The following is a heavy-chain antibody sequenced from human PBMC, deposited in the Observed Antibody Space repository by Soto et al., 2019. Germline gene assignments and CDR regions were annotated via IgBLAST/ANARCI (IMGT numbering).Heavy chain of an antibody. CDR1: GFTFSSYA. Sequence: EVQLLESGGGLVQPGESLRLSCAASGFTFSSYAMSWVRQAPGKGLEWVSVISGSDDSTYYAYSVKGRFTISRDNSKNTLYLQMNSLRAQHTAVYYCAKRSSSSTFDYWGQGTLVPVSS. CDR2: ISGSDDST. V-gene: IGHV3-23*01. J-gene: IGHJ4*02. CDR3: AKRSSSSTFDY. D-gene: IGHD6-6*01.